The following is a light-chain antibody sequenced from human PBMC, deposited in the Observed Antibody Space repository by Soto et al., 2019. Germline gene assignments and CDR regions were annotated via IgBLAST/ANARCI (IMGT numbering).Light chain of an antibody. V-gene: IGLV2-11*01. J-gene: IGLJ1*01. Sequence: QSALTQPRSVSGSPGQSVTIPCTGTSSDVGGYNYVSWYQHHPGKAPKLMIYDVTKRPSGVRDRFSASKSGNTASLTISGLQAEDEADYYCCSYAGSYTYVFGTGTKVTVL. CDR3: CSYAGSYTYV. CDR1: SSDVGGYNY. CDR2: DVT.